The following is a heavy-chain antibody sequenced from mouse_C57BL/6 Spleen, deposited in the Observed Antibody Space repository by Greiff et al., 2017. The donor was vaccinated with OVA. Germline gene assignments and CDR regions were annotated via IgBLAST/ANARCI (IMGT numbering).Heavy chain of an antibody. CDR3: ARHEDGNWDGGAWFAY. V-gene: IGHV1-62-2*01. CDR1: GYTFTEYT. D-gene: IGHD4-1*01. CDR2: FYPGSGSI. Sequence: QVQLQQSGAELVKPGASVKLSCKASGYTFTEYTIHWVKQRSGQGLEWIGWFYPGSGSIKYNEKFKDKATLTADKSSSTVYMELSRVTSEDSAVYFCARHEDGNWDGGAWFAYWGQGTLVTVSA. J-gene: IGHJ3*01.